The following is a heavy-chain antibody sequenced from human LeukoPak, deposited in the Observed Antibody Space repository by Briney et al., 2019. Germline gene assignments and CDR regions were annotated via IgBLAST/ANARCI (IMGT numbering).Heavy chain of an antibody. D-gene: IGHD3-3*01. CDR1: GFTFSSYA. V-gene: IGHV3-33*08. Sequence: GGSLRLSCAASGFTFSSYAMHWVRQAPGKGLEWVAVIWYDGSNKYYADSVKGRFTISRDNSKNTLYLQMNSLRAEDTAVYYCARYQITIFGVDPSGMDVWGQGTTVTVSS. J-gene: IGHJ6*02. CDR2: IWYDGSNK. CDR3: ARYQITIFGVDPSGMDV.